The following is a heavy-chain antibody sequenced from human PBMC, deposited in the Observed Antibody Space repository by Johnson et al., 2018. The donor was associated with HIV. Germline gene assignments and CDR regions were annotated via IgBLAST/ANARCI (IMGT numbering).Heavy chain of an antibody. CDR1: GFTFSNYW. D-gene: IGHD3-3*01. V-gene: IGHV3-7*01. CDR2: IKQDGSEK. CDR3: ARDNGDTIFGVVIREGAFDI. J-gene: IGHJ3*02. Sequence: VLLVESGGGLVQPGGSLRLSCAASGFTFSNYWMSWVRQAPGKGLEWVANIKQDGSEKYYVDSVKGRFTIPRDNAKNSLYLQRNSMRAEDTAVYYCARDNGDTIFGVVIREGAFDIWGQGTMVTVSS.